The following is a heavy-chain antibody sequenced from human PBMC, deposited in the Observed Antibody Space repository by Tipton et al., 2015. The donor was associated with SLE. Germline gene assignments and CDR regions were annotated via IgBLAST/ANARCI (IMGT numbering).Heavy chain of an antibody. J-gene: IGHJ3*02. D-gene: IGHD3-22*01. CDR2: ISSSSSTI. V-gene: IGHV3-48*01. CDR3: ARQPRDSSGYYSDAFDI. Sequence: SLRLSCAASGFTFSSYSMNWVRQAPGKGLEWVSYISSSSSTIYYADSVKGRFTISRDNAKNSLYLQMNSLRAEDTAVYYCARQPRDSSGYYSDAFDIWGQGTVVTVSS. CDR1: GFTFSSYS.